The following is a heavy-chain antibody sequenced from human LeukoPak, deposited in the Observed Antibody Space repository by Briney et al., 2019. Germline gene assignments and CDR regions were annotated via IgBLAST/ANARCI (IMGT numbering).Heavy chain of an antibody. CDR1: GFIFSNYA. CDR3: AKGALGKGVNYYYYGMDV. Sequence: GGSLRLSCAASGFIFSNYAIHWVRQAPGKGLESVSFISYDGNNKYYADSVKGRFTISRDNSKNTLYLQMNSLRADDTAVYYCAKGALGKGVNYYYYGMDVWGQGTTVTVSS. J-gene: IGHJ6*02. D-gene: IGHD3-16*01. V-gene: IGHV3-30-3*01. CDR2: ISYDGNNK.